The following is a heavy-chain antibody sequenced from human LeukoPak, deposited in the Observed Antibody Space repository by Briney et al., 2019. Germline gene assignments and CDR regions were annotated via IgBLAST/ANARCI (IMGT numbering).Heavy chain of an antibody. Sequence: PSETLSLTCTVSGDSISNYYWSWIRRPRGKGLEGIGYIFYSGSISYNPSIKTRVIISIDTSKSQLSLSLTSVTAADTAVYYCATHRSGTFFDYWGQGTLVTVSS. D-gene: IGHD2/OR15-2a*01. CDR3: ATHRSGTFFDY. V-gene: IGHV4-59*08. CDR2: IFYSGSI. J-gene: IGHJ4*02. CDR1: GDSISNYY.